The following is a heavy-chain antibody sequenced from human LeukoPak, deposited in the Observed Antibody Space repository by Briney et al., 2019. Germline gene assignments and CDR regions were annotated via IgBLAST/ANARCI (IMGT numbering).Heavy chain of an antibody. Sequence: SVRVSCKASGGTFSSYAISWVRQAPGQGLEWMGRIIPIFDITDYAQKFQGRVTIIADKSTSTAYMELSSLRSEDTAVYYCARDELSDGYNYFDYWGQGTLVTVSS. V-gene: IGHV1-69*04. D-gene: IGHD5-24*01. CDR2: IIPIFDIT. J-gene: IGHJ4*02. CDR1: GGTFSSYA. CDR3: ARDELSDGYNYFDY.